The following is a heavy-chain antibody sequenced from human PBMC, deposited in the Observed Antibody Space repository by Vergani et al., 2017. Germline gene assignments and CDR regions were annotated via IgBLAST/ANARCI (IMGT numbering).Heavy chain of an antibody. Sequence: QVQLHESGPGLVKPSQTLSLTCTVSGGSITSGSFYWSWIRQPAGKGLEWIGRFYGSGSTDYNPSLRSRVTISLDTSKSQFSLKLTSVNAADTAVYYCARNHPSYGMDVWGQGTTVIVSS. J-gene: IGHJ6*02. V-gene: IGHV4-61*02. CDR1: GGSITSGSFY. CDR3: ARNHPSYGMDV. CDR2: FYGSGST.